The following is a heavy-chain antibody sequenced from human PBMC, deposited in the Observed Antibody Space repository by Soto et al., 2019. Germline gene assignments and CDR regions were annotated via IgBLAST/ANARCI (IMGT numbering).Heavy chain of an antibody. D-gene: IGHD3-9*01. CDR1: GFTFSSYS. CDR3: ARSLRGILDAFDI. CDR2: ISSSNNNI. V-gene: IGHV3-21*01. J-gene: IGHJ3*02. Sequence: GSLRLSCAASGFTFSSYSMNWVRQAPGKGLEWVSSISSSNNNIYYADSVKGRFTISRDNAKNSLYLQMNTLRAEDTAVYYCARSLRGILDAFDIWGQGTMVTV.